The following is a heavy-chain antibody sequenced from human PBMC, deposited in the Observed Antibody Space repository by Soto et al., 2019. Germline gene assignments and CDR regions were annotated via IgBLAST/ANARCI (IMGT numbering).Heavy chain of an antibody. CDR1: GFTFSSYA. J-gene: IGHJ4*02. V-gene: IGHV3-23*01. D-gene: IGHD3-10*01. CDR2: ISGSGGST. Sequence: GESLKISCAASGFTFSSYAMSWVRQAPGKGLEWVLAISGSGGSTYYADSVKGRFTISRDNSKNTLYLQMNSLRAEDTAVYYCAKTHYYGSGSYHRPIPYYFDYWGQGTLVTVSS. CDR3: AKTHYYGSGSYHRPIPYYFDY.